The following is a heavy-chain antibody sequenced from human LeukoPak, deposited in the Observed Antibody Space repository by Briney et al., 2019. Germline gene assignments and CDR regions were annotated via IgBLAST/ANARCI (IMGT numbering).Heavy chain of an antibody. CDR3: ARGGVSGSDSGILEHDY. D-gene: IGHD1/OR15-1a*01. V-gene: IGHV3-21*01. CDR1: AFTFGTYS. J-gene: IGHJ4*02. Sequence: GGSLRLSCAASAFTFGTYSMNWVRQAPGKGLEWVSSISSGSSYKYYADSVRGRFTIFRDNAKNSLYLQMNSLRAEDTAVYYCARGGVSGSDSGILEHDYWGQGTLVTVSS. CDR2: ISSGSSYK.